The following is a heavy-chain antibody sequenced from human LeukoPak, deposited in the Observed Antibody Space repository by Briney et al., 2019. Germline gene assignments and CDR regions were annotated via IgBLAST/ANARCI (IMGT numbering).Heavy chain of an antibody. D-gene: IGHD2-15*01. V-gene: IGHV5-51*01. Sequence: GESLKISCKGSGYTFTNYWIGWVRPMPGKGLEWMGIIYPGDSDTRYSPSFQGQVTISADKSISTAYLQWSSLKASDTAMYYCVRHYCSGGSCDSSSPYYWGQGTLVTVSS. J-gene: IGHJ4*02. CDR1: GYTFTNYW. CDR3: VRHYCSGGSCDSSSPYY. CDR2: IYPGDSDT.